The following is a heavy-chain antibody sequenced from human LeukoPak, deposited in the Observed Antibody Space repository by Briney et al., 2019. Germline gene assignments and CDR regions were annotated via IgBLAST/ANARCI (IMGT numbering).Heavy chain of an antibody. D-gene: IGHD6-13*01. CDR3: ARGRLVKLRQQLVPREYFDL. CDR2: IYHSGST. V-gene: IGHV4-4*02. J-gene: IGHJ2*01. CDR1: GGSISSSNW. Sequence: PSGTLSLTCAVSGGSISSSNWWSWVRQPPGKGLEWIGEIYHSGSTNYNPSLKSRVTISVDTSKNQFSLKLSSVTAADTAVYYCARGRLVKLRQQLVPREYFDLWGRGTLVTVSS.